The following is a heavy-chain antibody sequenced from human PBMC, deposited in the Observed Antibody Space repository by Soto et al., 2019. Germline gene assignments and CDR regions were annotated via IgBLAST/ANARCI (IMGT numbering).Heavy chain of an antibody. J-gene: IGHJ6*02. V-gene: IGHV1-69*13. CDR2: IIPIFGTA. CDR3: ARNSVDTAMAGYYYYGMDV. D-gene: IGHD5-18*01. CDR1: GGTFSSYS. Sequence: SVKVSCKTFGGTFSSYSISWVRQGPGRGLEWMGGIIPIFGTANYAQKFQGRVTITADESTSTAYMELSSLRSEDTAVYYCARNSVDTAMAGYYYYGMDVWGQGTTVTVS.